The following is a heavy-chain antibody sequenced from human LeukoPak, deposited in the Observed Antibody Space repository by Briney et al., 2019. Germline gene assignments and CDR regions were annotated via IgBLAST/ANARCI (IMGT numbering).Heavy chain of an antibody. CDR1: GFTFSRHW. CDR2: INSDGSST. J-gene: IGHJ4*02. CDR3: KSGIVATIGDY. V-gene: IGHV3-74*01. D-gene: IGHD5-12*01. Sequence: GGSLRLSCAASGFTFSRHWMHWVRQAPGKGLVWVSRINSDGSSTSYADSVKGRFTISRDNAKNTLYLQMNSLRAEDTAVYYCKSGIVATIGDYRGQGTLVTASS.